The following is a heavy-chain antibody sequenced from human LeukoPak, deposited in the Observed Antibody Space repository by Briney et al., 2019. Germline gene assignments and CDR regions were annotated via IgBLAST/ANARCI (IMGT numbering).Heavy chain of an antibody. CDR2: ISYDGSNK. J-gene: IGHJ4*02. CDR3: ANENYN. V-gene: IGHV3-30*18. CDR1: GFTFSSYG. Sequence: PGRSLRLPCAASGFTFSSYGMHWVRQAPGKGLEWVAVISYDGSNKYYADSVKGRFTISRDNSKNTLYLQMNSLRAEDTAVYYCANENYNWGQGTLVTVSS. D-gene: IGHD1-7*01.